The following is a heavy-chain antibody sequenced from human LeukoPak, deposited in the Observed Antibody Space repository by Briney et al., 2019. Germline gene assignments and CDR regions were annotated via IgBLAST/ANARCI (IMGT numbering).Heavy chain of an antibody. D-gene: IGHD3-22*01. V-gene: IGHV5-51*01. CDR2: IYSYDSDT. CDR1: GSIFTSYW. CDR3: ARPDSSSDY. J-gene: IGHJ4*02. Sequence: GASLKISCKGYGSIFTSYWIGWVRQLPGKGLEWMGIIYSYDSDTRYSPSFQGQVTISADKSINTAFLQWSSMKASDSAMYYCARPDSSSDYWGQGTLVTVSS.